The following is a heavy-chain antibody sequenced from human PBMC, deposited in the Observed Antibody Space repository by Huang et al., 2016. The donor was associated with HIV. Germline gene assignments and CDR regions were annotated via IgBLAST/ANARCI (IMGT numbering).Heavy chain of an antibody. D-gene: IGHD3-3*01. Sequence: QVQLVQSGAEVRKPGASLKISCEASGYTFTNHSPYWVRQAPGQGLDWMGMINPGNGATRYSQQLQGRVAMTRDTSTNTVYLELRSLRSEDTAVYYCAKGGDFSAYFDSWGQGTLVTVSS. V-gene: IGHV1-46*01. CDR3: AKGGDFSAYFDS. CDR1: GYTFTNHS. J-gene: IGHJ4*02. CDR2: INPGNGAT.